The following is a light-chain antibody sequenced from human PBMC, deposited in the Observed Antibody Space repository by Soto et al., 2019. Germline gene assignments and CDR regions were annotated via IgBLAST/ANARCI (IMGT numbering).Light chain of an antibody. CDR3: SSYTGSSTLSV. J-gene: IGLJ1*01. V-gene: IGLV2-14*01. Sequence: QSVLTQPASVSGSPGQSITISCTGTSSDVGGYNYVSWYQQHPGKAPKLLIYEVSNRPSGVSNRFSGSKSGNTASLTISGLQAEDEADYYCSSYTGSSTLSVFGTGTKLTVL. CDR2: EVS. CDR1: SSDVGGYNY.